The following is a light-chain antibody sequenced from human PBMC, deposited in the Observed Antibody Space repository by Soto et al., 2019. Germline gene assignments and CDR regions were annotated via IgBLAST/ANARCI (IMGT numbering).Light chain of an antibody. CDR2: SAS. CDR1: QSISDT. CDR3: QQYNDWPRT. J-gene: IGKJ1*01. V-gene: IGKV3-15*01. Sequence: TQSPATLSVSPGGRATLSCRASQSISDTLAWYQQKPGQAPRLHIYSASRGATGIPARFTGSGSGTEFTPTISSLQSEDFAFYYCQQYNDWPRTFGLGTKVDI.